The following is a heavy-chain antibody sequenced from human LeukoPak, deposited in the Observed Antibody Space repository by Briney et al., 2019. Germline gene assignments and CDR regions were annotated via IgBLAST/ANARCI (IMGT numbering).Heavy chain of an antibody. CDR1: GFTFSNAR. D-gene: IGHD1-26*01. CDR2: IKSKTDGGTT. CDR3: TTKWLVPYSGSYWGDY. J-gene: IGHJ4*02. Sequence: GGSLRLSCAASGFTFSNARMSWVRQAPGKGLEWVGRIKSKTDGGTTDYAAPVKGRFTISRDDSKNTLYLQMNSLKTEDTAVYYCTTKWLVPYSGSYWGDYWGQGTLVTVSS. V-gene: IGHV3-15*01.